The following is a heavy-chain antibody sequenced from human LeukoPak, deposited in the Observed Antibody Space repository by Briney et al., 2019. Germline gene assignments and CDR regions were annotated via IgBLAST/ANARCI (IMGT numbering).Heavy chain of an antibody. Sequence: GGSLRLSCAASGFTFSSYAMSWVRQAPGKGLEWVSAISGSGGSTYYADSVKGQFTISRDNSKNTLYLQMNSLRAEDTAVYYCAKARSTVGSGSYYSSWGQGTLVTVSS. V-gene: IGHV3-23*01. CDR1: GFTFSSYA. CDR3: AKARSTVGSGSYYSS. CDR2: ISGSGGST. D-gene: IGHD3-10*01. J-gene: IGHJ5*02.